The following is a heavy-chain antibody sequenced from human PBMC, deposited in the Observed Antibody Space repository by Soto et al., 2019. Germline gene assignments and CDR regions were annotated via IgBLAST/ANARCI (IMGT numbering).Heavy chain of an antibody. CDR3: ARALLSHSYDSGGYDSYFHAMDV. Sequence: SVKVSCKASGGTFSSLDINWVRQAPGQGLEWMGGIIPISETTNYAQIFQGRVSIAADKSTSTAYMELSRLRSVDTAVYYCARALLSHSYDSGGYDSYFHAMDVWGQGTPVTVSS. CDR1: GGTFSSLD. J-gene: IGHJ6*02. V-gene: IGHV1-69*06. CDR2: IIPISETT. D-gene: IGHD3-22*01.